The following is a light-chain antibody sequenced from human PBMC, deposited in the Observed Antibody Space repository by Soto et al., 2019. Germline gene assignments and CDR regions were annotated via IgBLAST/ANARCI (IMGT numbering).Light chain of an antibody. V-gene: IGLV2-14*01. J-gene: IGLJ2*01. Sequence: QSVLTQHASVSGSPGQSITISCTGTSSDDGGYNCVSWYQQPPGNAPKLMIYEVNNRPSGVSNRFSGSKSGNTASLTISGLQSEDEADYYCSSYTSSSTLVFGGGTKVTVL. CDR2: EVN. CDR1: SSDDGGYNC. CDR3: SSYTSSSTLV.